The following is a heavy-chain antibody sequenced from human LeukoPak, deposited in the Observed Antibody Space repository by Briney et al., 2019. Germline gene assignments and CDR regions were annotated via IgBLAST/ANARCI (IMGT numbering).Heavy chain of an antibody. CDR1: GYSISSGYY. D-gene: IGHD2-2*01. J-gene: IGHJ6*02. V-gene: IGHV4-38-2*02. Sequence: SETLSLTCTVSGYSISSGYYWGWIRQPPGKELEWIGSIYHSGSTYYNPSLKRRVTISVDKSKNQFSLKVSSVIAADTAVYYCARPGQLGSLYYGLDAWAQGTTVTVSS. CDR3: ARPGQLGSLYYGLDA. CDR2: IYHSGST.